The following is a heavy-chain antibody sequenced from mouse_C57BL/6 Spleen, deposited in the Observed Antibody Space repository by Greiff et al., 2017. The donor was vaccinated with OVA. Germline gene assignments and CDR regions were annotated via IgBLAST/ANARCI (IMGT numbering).Heavy chain of an antibody. CDR1: GFSLTSYG. CDR3: ARNPHYYGSSYPYWYFDV. D-gene: IGHD1-1*01. V-gene: IGHV2-2*01. Sequence: VKLVESGPGLVQPSQSLSITCTVSGFSLTSYGVHWVRQSPGKGLEWLGVIWSGGSTDYNAAFISRLSISKDNSKSQVFFKMNSLQADDTAIYYCARNPHYYGSSYPYWYFDVWGTGTTVTVSS. CDR2: IWSGGST. J-gene: IGHJ1*03.